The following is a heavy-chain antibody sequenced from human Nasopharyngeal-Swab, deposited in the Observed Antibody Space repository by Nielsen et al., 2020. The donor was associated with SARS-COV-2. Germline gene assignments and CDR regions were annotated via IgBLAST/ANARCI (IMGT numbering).Heavy chain of an antibody. J-gene: IGHJ4*02. CDR1: GYTFTSYG. Sequence: ASVKVSCKASGYTFTSYGISWVRQAPGQGLEWMGWISAYNGNTNYAQKLQGRVTMTTDTSTSTAYMELRSLRSDDTAVYYCARLAICGDDCYPFDYWGQGTLVTVSS. V-gene: IGHV1-18*01. CDR2: ISAYNGNT. D-gene: IGHD2-21*02. CDR3: ARLAICGDDCYPFDY.